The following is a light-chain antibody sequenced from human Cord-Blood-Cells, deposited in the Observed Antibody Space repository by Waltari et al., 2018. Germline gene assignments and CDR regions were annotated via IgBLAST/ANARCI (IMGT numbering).Light chain of an antibody. CDR2: DVS. V-gene: IGLV2-14*01. CDR3: SSYTSSSTPVV. CDR1: SSDVGGYNY. Sequence: QSALTQPAPVSGSPGQSITISCTGTSSDVGGYNYVSWYQQHPGKAPKLMIYDVSNRASGVSKRFSGSKSGNTASLTISGLQAEDEADYYCSSYTSSSTPVVFGGGTKLTVL. J-gene: IGLJ2*01.